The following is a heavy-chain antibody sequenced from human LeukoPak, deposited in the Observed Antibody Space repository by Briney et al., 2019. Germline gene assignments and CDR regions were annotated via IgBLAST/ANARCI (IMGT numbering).Heavy chain of an antibody. V-gene: IGHV3-23*01. CDR1: GFTFSNYA. CDR3: AKGHSDYGTGFDL. J-gene: IGHJ4*02. CDR2: ISGTGAYT. D-gene: IGHD4-17*01. Sequence: GGSLRLSCAASGFTFSNYAMSWVRQAPGKGLESVSVISGTGAYTYYADSVKGRVTISRDNSKNTLYLQMNSLRAEDTTVYYFAKGHSDYGTGFDLWGRGTLVTVSS.